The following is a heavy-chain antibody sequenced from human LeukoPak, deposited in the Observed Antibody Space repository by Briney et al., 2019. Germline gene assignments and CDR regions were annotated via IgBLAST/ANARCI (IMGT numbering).Heavy chain of an antibody. V-gene: IGHV4-39*01. CDR3: ASLGTLRS. Sequence: PSETLSLTRTLSGGTVSSSSYYWGWIRQPPGKGLEWIGSISYSGTNYNNPSLKSRVSISIDTSKNQFSVKLTSVTAADRAMYYCASLGTLRSWGQGTLVTVSS. D-gene: IGHD7-27*01. J-gene: IGHJ5*02. CDR1: GGTVSSSSYY. CDR2: ISYSGTN.